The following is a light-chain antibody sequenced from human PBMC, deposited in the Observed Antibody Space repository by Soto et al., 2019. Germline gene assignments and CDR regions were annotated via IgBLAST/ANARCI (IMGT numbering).Light chain of an antibody. Sequence: QSVLTQPPSASRAPGQRVTISCTGSSSNIGAGYDVHWYQQLPGTAPKLLIYGNSNRPSGVPDRFSGSKSGTSASLAITGLQAEDEAYYYCQSYDSSLSGSVFGGGTKVTLL. V-gene: IGLV1-40*01. J-gene: IGLJ3*02. CDR3: QSYDSSLSGSV. CDR1: SSNIGAGYD. CDR2: GNS.